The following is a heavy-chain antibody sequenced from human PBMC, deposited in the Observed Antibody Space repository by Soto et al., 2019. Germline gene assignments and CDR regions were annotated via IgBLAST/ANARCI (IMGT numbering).Heavy chain of an antibody. CDR2: IIPIFGTA. Sequence: VASVKVSCKASGGTFSSYAISWVRQAPGQGLEWMGGIIPIFGTANYAQKFQGRVTITADKSTSTAYMELSSLRSEDTAVYYCARVPPDTAMAYYYYGMDVWGQGTTVTVSS. J-gene: IGHJ6*02. V-gene: IGHV1-69*06. CDR1: GGTFSSYA. D-gene: IGHD5-18*01. CDR3: ARVPPDTAMAYYYYGMDV.